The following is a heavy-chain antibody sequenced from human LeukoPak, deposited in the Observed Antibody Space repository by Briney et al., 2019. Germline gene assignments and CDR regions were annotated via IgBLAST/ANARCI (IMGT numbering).Heavy chain of an antibody. CDR3: GRGANYDFWSGYYVGY. CDR1: GFTFSNYS. Sequence: GGSLRLSCAASGFTFSNYSMNWVRQAPGKGLEWVSSISSSSSYIYYADSVKGRFAISRDNAKNSLYLQMNSLRAEDTAVYYCGRGANYDFWSGYYVGYWGQGTLVTVSS. CDR2: ISSSSSYI. D-gene: IGHD3-3*01. J-gene: IGHJ4*02. V-gene: IGHV3-21*01.